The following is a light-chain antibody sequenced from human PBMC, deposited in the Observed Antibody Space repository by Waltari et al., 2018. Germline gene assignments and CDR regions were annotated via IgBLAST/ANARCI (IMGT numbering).Light chain of an antibody. CDR2: DVS. CDR3: SSYSTSITPYV. J-gene: IGLJ1*01. V-gene: IGLV2-14*03. Sequence: YHQHPGKAPKLIIYDVSSRPSGVSNRFFGSKSGNTASLTISGLQAEDEAVYFCSSYSTSITPYVFGTGTKVTVL.